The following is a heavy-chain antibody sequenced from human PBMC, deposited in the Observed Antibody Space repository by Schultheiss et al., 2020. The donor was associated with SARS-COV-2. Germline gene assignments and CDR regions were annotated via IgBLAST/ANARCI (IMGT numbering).Heavy chain of an antibody. J-gene: IGHJ6*02. V-gene: IGHV4-34*01. CDR1: NVSINTGGYY. CDR2: INHSGST. CDR3: ARGGGLRYFDWYYYYGMDV. Sequence: ETLSLTCTVDNVSINTGGYYWSWFRQHPGKGLEWIGEINHSGSTNYNPSLKSRVTISVDTSKNQFSLKLSSVTAADTAVYYCARGGGLRYFDWYYYYGMDVWGQGTTVTVSS. D-gene: IGHD3-9*01.